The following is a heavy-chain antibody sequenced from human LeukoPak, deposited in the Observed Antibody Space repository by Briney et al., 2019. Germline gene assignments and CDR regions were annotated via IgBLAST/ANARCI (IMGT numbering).Heavy chain of an antibody. Sequence: PGGSLRLSCIASGFSFSGYAMSWVRQAPGKGLEWVSAISGGGDSAYYADSVQGRFTISRDNSKNTLYLQMNSLRAEDTAVYYCARSRTVGAFDIWGQGTMVTVSS. V-gene: IGHV3-23*01. J-gene: IGHJ3*02. D-gene: IGHD4-11*01. CDR1: GFSFSGYA. CDR2: ISGGGDSA. CDR3: ARSRTVGAFDI.